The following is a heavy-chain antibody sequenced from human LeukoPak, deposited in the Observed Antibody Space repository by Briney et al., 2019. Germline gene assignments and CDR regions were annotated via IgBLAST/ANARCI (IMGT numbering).Heavy chain of an antibody. CDR2: IYYSGST. CDR3: ARDLTDSSGYSAFDI. V-gene: IGHV4-39*07. CDR1: GGSISSSSYY. J-gene: IGHJ3*02. D-gene: IGHD3-22*01. Sequence: SETLSLTCAVSGGSISSSSYYWGWIRQPPGKGLEWIGSIYYSGSTYYNPSLKSRVTISVDTSKNQFSLKLSSVTAADTAVYYCARDLTDSSGYSAFDIWGQGTMVTVSS.